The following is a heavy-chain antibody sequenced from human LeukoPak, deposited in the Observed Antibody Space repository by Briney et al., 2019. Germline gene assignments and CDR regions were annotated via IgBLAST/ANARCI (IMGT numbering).Heavy chain of an antibody. CDR2: IYVDGRTT. Sequence: GGSLRLSCVVSGFTFSNYWMHWVRQPPGKGLAWVSRIYVDGRTTNYADSVKGRFTISRDNAKNTVYLEMNSLSVEDTATYYCIRDFRSADLWGQGTLVTVTS. J-gene: IGHJ5*02. CDR1: GFTFSNYW. CDR3: IRDFRSADL. V-gene: IGHV3-74*01.